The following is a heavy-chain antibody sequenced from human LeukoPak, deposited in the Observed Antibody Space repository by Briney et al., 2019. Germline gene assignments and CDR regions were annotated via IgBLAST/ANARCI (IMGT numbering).Heavy chain of an antibody. CDR1: GFTFSSYW. D-gene: IGHD5-18*01. CDR3: ARVGYSYGPPRYFDY. V-gene: IGHV3-7*01. CDR2: IKQDGSEK. Sequence: SGGSLRLSCAASGFTFSSYWMNWVRQAPGKGLEWVANIKQDGSEKYYVDSVKGRFTISRDNAKNSLYLQMNSLRAEDTAVYYCARVGYSYGPPRYFDYWGQGTLVTVSS. J-gene: IGHJ4*02.